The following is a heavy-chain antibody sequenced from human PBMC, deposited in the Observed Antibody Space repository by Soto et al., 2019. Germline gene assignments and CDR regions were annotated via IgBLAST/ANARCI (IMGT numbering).Heavy chain of an antibody. CDR1: GFTFSSYA. CDR3: ARDPAXSIAARPPYYYYYGMDV. V-gene: IGHV3-30-3*01. Sequence: GGSLRLSCAASGFTFSSYAMHWVRQAPGKGLEWVAVISYDGSNKYYADSVKGRFTISRDNSKNTLYLQMNSLRAEDTAVYYCARDPAXSIAARPPYYYYYGMDVWGQGTTVTVSS. D-gene: IGHD6-6*01. J-gene: IGHJ6*02. CDR2: ISYDGSNK.